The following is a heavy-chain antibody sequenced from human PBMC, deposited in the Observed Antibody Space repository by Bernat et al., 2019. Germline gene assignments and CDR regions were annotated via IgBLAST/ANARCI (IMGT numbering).Heavy chain of an antibody. J-gene: IGHJ3*01. CDR2: IQYDGNNE. Sequence: QVQLVESGGGVVQPGGSLRLSCAESGFTFSSNGMHWVRQAPGKGLEWVAFIQYDGNNEYYADSVKGRFTISRDKSKSTLYLQMNSLTVEGMDVYYCTKDRRAILETWGQATMVTVSS. D-gene: IGHD3-3*01. CDR1: GFTFSSNG. V-gene: IGHV3-30*02. CDR3: TKDRRAILET.